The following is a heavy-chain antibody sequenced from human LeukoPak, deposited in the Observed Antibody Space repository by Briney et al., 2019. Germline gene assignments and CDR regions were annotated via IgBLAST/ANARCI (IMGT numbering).Heavy chain of an antibody. Sequence: ASVKVSCKPSGYTFTIYGISWVRQAPGQGLEWMGWISAYNGNANYAQNFQGRVTMTTDTSTRTAYMELGSLRSDDTAVYYCARDLHNYYGMDDWGQGTTVTVSS. CDR2: ISAYNGNA. V-gene: IGHV1-18*01. CDR3: ARDLHNYYGMDD. CDR1: GYTFTIYG. J-gene: IGHJ6*02.